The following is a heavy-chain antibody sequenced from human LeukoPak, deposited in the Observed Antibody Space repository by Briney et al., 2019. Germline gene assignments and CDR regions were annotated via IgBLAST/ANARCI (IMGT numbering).Heavy chain of an antibody. CDR2: MNPNSGNT. V-gene: IGHV1-8*01. Sequence: GASVKVSCKASGYTFTSYDINWVRQATGQGLEWMGWMNPNSGNTGYAQKFQGRVTMTRNTSISTAYMELSSLRSEDTAVYYCAREFPRRGNGPYCYYYGMDVWGQGTTVTVSS. CDR1: GYTFTSYD. D-gene: IGHD2-8*01. CDR3: AREFPRRGNGPYCYYYGMDV. J-gene: IGHJ6*02.